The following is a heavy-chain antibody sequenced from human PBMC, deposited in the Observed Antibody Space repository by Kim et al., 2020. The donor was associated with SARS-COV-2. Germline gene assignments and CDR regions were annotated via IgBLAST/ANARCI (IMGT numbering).Heavy chain of an antibody. Sequence: GGSLRLSCAASGCTFSSDSMYWGCQAPGQGLEWVSFVYSKSTFPHDADSVKGLFTITRDNAKNSLYLEMNSLRAEDTAVYFCAGEGLGGLGYFDFCGRGTLVTVSS. CDR3: AGEGLGGLGYFDF. D-gene: IGHD2-15*01. CDR1: GCTFSSDS. V-gene: IGHV3-21*01. J-gene: IGHJ4*02. CDR2: VYSKSTFP.